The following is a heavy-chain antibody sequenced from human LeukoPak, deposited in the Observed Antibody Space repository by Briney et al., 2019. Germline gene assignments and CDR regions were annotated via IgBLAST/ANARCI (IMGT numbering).Heavy chain of an antibody. D-gene: IGHD3-10*01. CDR2: IYYSGST. Sequence: TSETLSLTCTVSTGAISGYYWSWIRQPPGKGLEWIGYIYYSGSTNYNPSLQSRVTISVDTSNTQFSLRLRSVTAADTAVYYCVSHRGRRFWFDPWAREPWSPSPQ. CDR3: VSHRGRRFWFDP. V-gene: IGHV4-59*08. CDR1: TGAISGYY. J-gene: IGHJ5*02.